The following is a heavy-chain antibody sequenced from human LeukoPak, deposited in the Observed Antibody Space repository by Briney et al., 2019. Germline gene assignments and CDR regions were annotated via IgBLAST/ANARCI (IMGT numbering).Heavy chain of an antibody. CDR2: IKQDGSKK. J-gene: IGHJ4*02. CDR3: ARFISLGG. CDR1: GFAFRSYW. Sequence: QPGGSLRLSCAASGFAFRSYWMSWVRQAPGKGLEWVANIKQDGSKKNYVDSVKGRFTISRDNAKNSLYLQMNSLRVEDTAVYYCARFISLGGWGQGAPVTVSS. V-gene: IGHV3-7*01. D-gene: IGHD3-10*01.